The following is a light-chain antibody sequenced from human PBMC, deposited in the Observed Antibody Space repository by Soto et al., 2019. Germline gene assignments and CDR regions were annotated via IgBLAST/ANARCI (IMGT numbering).Light chain of an antibody. V-gene: IGLV2-8*01. J-gene: IGLJ3*02. CDR3: SSNAGSNNLV. CDR2: EVS. CDR1: SSDVGSYIY. Sequence: QSVLTQPPSASGSPGQSVTISCTGISSDVGSYIYVSWYQQHPGKAPKLMIYEVSKRPPGVPDRFSGFMSGKTASLTVSGLQAEDEAAYYCSSNAGSNNLVFGGGTKLTVL.